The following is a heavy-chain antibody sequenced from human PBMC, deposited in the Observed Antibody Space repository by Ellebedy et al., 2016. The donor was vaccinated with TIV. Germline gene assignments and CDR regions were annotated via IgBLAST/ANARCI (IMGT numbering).Heavy chain of an antibody. D-gene: IGHD1-1*01. J-gene: IGHJ4*02. V-gene: IGHV4-30-2*01. CDR3: ARAWRD. CDR1: GASISRGGYS. CDR2: IYDSGTT. Sequence: SETLSLTCAVSGASISRGGYSWNWVRQPPGTALEWIGFIYDSGTTYYNPSLKSRLSISVDRSKNQFSLNLTSVTAADTAVYYCARAWRDWGQGTLVTVSS.